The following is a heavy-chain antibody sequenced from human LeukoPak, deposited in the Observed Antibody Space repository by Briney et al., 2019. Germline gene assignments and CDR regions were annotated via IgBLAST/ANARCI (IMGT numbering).Heavy chain of an antibody. J-gene: IGHJ2*01. CDR2: LYSGGST. Sequence: PGGSLRLSCAASGFTVSSNHMSWVRQAPGKGLEWVSVLYSGGSTKFPDSVKGRFTVSRDDSKNTLYLQMNSLTAEDTAVYYCARSWLTNWYFDLWGRGALVTVSS. V-gene: IGHV3-53*01. CDR1: GFTVSSNH. CDR3: ARSWLTNWYFDL. D-gene: IGHD5-12*01.